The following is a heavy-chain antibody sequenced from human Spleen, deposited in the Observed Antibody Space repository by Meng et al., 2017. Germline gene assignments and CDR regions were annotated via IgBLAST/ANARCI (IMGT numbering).Heavy chain of an antibody. CDR2: IYTSGST. V-gene: IGHV4-4*07. Sequence: ARLRVSGPGLGKPSDTLSLTCTVSGGSISSYYWSWIRQPAGKGLEWIGRIYTSGSTNYNPSLKSRVTMSVDTSKNQFSLKLSSVTAADTAVYYCAREGDSSGYYDMNYWGQGTLVTVSS. J-gene: IGHJ4*02. D-gene: IGHD3-22*01. CDR1: GGSISSYY. CDR3: AREGDSSGYYDMNY.